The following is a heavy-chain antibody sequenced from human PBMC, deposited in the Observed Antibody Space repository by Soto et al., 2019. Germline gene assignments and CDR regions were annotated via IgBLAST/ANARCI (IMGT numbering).Heavy chain of an antibody. CDR2: ISDSGRTT. J-gene: IGHJ4*02. CDR3: XXXXXXXLELMLKVGHDF. V-gene: IGHV3-23*01. D-gene: IGHD3-3*01. Sequence: EVQLLESGGGFVQPGGSLRVSCAASGFTFSGHAMNWVRQAPGKGLEWVSGISDSGRTTYYADSVKGRFTISRDNXXXXXXXXXXXXXXXXXXXXXXXXXXXXXLELMLKVGHDFWGQGTLVTVSS. CDR1: GFTFSGHA.